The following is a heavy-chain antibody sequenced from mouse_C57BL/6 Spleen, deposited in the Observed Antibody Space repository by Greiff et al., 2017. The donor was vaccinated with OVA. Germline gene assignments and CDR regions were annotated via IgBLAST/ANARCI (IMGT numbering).Heavy chain of an antibody. CDR3: ARNNFAYYGSSHWYFDV. D-gene: IGHD1-1*01. CDR2: IYPGSGNT. J-gene: IGHJ1*03. Sequence: VKLMESGAELVRPGASVKLSCKASGYTFTDYYINWVKQRPGQGLEWIARIYPGSGNTYYNEKFKGKATLTAEKSSSTAYMQLSSLTSEDSAVYFCARNNFAYYGSSHWYFDVWGTGTTVTVSS. V-gene: IGHV1-76*01. CDR1: GYTFTDYY.